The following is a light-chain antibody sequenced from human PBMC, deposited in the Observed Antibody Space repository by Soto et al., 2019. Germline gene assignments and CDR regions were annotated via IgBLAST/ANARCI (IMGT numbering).Light chain of an antibody. J-gene: IGKJ1*01. CDR1: QSVSSTY. CDR2: DAS. Sequence: EIVLTQSPGTLSLSPGERATLSCRASQSVSSTYLAWYQQKPGQAPRLLIYDASTRAAGIPDRFSGSGSGTDFTLTISRLEAEDFALYYCHEYASSPCTFGQGAKVEIK. V-gene: IGKV3-20*01. CDR3: HEYASSPCT.